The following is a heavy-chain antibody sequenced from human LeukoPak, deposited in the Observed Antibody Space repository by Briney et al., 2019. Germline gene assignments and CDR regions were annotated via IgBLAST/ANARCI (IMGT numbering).Heavy chain of an antibody. CDR3: ARDSMVDGYSYGSGIDY. D-gene: IGHD5-18*01. J-gene: IGHJ4*02. CDR2: ISAYNGNT. Sequence: ASVKVSCKASGYTFTSYGISWVRQAPGQGLEWMGGISAYNGNTNYAQKLQGRVTMTTDTSTSTAYMELRSLRSDDTAVYYCARDSMVDGYSYGSGIDYWGQGTLVTVSS. CDR1: GYTFTSYG. V-gene: IGHV1-18*01.